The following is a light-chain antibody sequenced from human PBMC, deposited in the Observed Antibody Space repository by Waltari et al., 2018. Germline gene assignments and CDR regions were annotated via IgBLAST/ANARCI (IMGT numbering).Light chain of an antibody. Sequence: QSALTQPASVSGSPGQSITISCTGTSSDVGGYNYVPWYQQHPGKAPKLMIYEVSNRPSGVSNRFSGSKSGNTASLTISGLQAEDEADYYCSSYTSSSTWVFGGGNKLTVL. J-gene: IGLJ2*01. CDR3: SSYTSSSTWV. CDR2: EVS. CDR1: SSDVGGYNY. V-gene: IGLV2-14*01.